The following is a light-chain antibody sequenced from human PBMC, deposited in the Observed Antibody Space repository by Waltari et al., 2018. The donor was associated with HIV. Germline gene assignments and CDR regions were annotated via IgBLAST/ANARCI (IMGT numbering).Light chain of an antibody. CDR3: LLYYHGPSWL. V-gene: IGLV7-43*01. CDR1: TGPVTRGHF. Sequence: QTVVTPAPSLSVSPGGTVALTCAATTGPVTRGHFPGWFQLRSGQGPSPLIYGTSNKDSWTPARFSGSLLGGKAALTLSGVQPEDEADYVCLLYYHGPSWLFGGGTRLTVL. CDR2: GTS. J-gene: IGLJ3*02.